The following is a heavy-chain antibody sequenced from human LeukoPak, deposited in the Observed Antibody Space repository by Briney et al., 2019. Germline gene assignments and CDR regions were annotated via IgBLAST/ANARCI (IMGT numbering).Heavy chain of an antibody. CDR2: ISGDGTRT. CDR3: AKWPEGAMDYFDY. CDR1: RFSFSSYA. D-gene: IGHD3-16*01. Sequence: GGSLRLSCAASRFSFSSYAMTRARQAPVKGLEWVSAISGDGTRTYYADSVKGRFTISRDNSKNTLYLEMSSLRVEDTAIYYCAKWPEGAMDYFDYWGQGTLVTVSS. J-gene: IGHJ4*02. V-gene: IGHV3-23*01.